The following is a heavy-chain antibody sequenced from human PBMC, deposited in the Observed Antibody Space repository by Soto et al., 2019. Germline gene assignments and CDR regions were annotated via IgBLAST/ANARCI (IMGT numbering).Heavy chain of an antibody. Sequence: GGSLRLSCAASGFTFSSYSMNWVRQAPGKGLEWVSSISSSSSYIYYADSVKGRFTISRDNAKNSLYLQMNSLRAEDTAVYYCAREGYSYGPIDYWGQGTLVTVS. V-gene: IGHV3-21*01. CDR2: ISSSSSYI. D-gene: IGHD5-18*01. CDR3: AREGYSYGPIDY. J-gene: IGHJ4*02. CDR1: GFTFSSYS.